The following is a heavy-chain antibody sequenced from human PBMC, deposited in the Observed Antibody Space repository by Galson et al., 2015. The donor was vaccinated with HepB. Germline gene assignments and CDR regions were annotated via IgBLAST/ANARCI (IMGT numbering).Heavy chain of an antibody. CDR1: GYTFTDYD. CDR3: SMSLGYNNNWWDY. J-gene: IGHJ4*02. V-gene: IGHV1-8*01. Sequence: SVKVSCKVSGYTFTDYDMNWVRQATGQGLEWMGWMNPNSGNTGYAQKFQGRVTMTRNTSISTAYMELRGLSSEDTAVYYCSMSLGYNNNWWDYWGTGTLVTVST. D-gene: IGHD1-14*01. CDR2: MNPNSGNT.